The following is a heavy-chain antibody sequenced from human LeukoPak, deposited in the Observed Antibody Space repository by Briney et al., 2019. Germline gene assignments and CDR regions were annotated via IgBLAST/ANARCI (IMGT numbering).Heavy chain of an antibody. Sequence: GGYLRLSCAASGFTFSSYGMHWVRQGPGKGREWVAFIRYDGSNKYYADSVKGRFTISRDNSKNTLYLQMNSLRAEDTAVYYCAKGRYSKLDYWGQGTLVTVSS. V-gene: IGHV3-30*02. CDR3: AKGRYSKLDY. J-gene: IGHJ4*02. CDR1: GFTFSSYG. D-gene: IGHD4-11*01. CDR2: IRYDGSNK.